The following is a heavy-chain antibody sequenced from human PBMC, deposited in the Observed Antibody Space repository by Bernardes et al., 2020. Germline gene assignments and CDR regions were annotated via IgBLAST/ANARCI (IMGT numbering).Heavy chain of an antibody. CDR3: AKDFDVASGR. CDR1: GFIFSGHY. J-gene: IGHJ4*02. CDR2: ISPDGSHT. D-gene: IGHD6-25*01. Sequence: GGSLRLSCAASGFIFSGHYIHWVRQAPGKGLVWVSRISPDGSHTEYAASVKGRFTISRDNDKNTVYLQINSLRAEDTAVYYCAKDFDVASGRWGQGTLVTVSS. V-gene: IGHV3-74*03.